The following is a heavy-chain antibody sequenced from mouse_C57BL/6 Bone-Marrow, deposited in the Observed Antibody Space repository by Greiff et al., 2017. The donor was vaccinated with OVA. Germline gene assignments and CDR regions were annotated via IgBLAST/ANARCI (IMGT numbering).Heavy chain of an antibody. CDR2: IYPGSGST. CDR1: GYTFTSYW. J-gene: IGHJ2*01. D-gene: IGHD2-9*01. V-gene: IGHV1-55*01. CDR3: ARSYYGYDNFDY. Sequence: QVQLQQSGAELVKPGASVKMSCKASGYTFTSYWITWVKQRPGQGLEWIGDIYPGSGSTNYNEKFKSKATLTVDTSSSTAYMQLSSLTSEDSAVYYCARSYYGYDNFDYWGQGTTLTVSS.